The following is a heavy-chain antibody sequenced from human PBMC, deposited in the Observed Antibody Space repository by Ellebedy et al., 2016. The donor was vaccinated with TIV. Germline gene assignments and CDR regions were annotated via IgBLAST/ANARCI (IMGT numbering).Heavy chain of an antibody. D-gene: IGHD3-10*01. CDR2: ISPNGGDT. J-gene: IGHJ6*02. CDR3: LKGRSGLQYYGIDV. V-gene: IGHV3-23*01. Sequence: GESLKISXGVSAFISFNFAMSGVRQAPGKGLEWVSSISPNGGDTYYADSVKGRFTISRDNSKNTLYLQMNSLRAEDTALYYCLKGRSGLQYYGIDVWGQGTTVTVSS. CDR1: AFISFNFA.